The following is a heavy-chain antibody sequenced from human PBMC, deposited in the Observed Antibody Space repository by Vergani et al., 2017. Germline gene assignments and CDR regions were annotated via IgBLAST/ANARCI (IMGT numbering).Heavy chain of an antibody. CDR3: ARTGLXWFGELSRGAHLDY. CDR1: GGTFSSYA. CDR2: IIPIFGTA. V-gene: IGHV1-69*13. Sequence: QGQLAQSGAEVKKPGSSVKVSCKASGGTFSSYAISWVRQAPGQGLEWMGGIIPIFGTANYAQKFQGRVTITADESTSTAYMELSSLRSEDTAVYYCARTGLXWFGELSRGAHLDYWGQGTLVTVSS. D-gene: IGHD3-10*01. J-gene: IGHJ4*02.